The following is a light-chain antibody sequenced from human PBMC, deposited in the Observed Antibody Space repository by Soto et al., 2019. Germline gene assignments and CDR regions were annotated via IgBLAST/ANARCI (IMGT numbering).Light chain of an antibody. CDR1: SNDIGGYNY. CDR2: DVT. CDR3: SSYSSTSTRRL. V-gene: IGLV2-14*03. J-gene: IGLJ1*01. Sequence: SVLPQPSYVSGSQGLSITLTCPGTSNDIGGYNYVSWYQQFPGKAPKLIIYDVTNRPSGVSFRFSGSKSGNTASLTISGLQAEDEAGYHCSSYSSTSTRRLFGAGTKVTVL.